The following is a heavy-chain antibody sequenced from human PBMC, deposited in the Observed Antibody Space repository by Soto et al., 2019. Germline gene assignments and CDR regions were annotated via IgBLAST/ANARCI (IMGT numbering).Heavy chain of an antibody. Sequence: GGPLRVSYAASEFNFIGYSINWVRQAPGKGLEWVSSISSSSSYIYYADSVKGRFTISRDNAKNSLYLQMNSLRAEDTAVYYCASNNYDFWSGSAPYWGQGTLVTVSS. CDR2: ISSSSSYI. V-gene: IGHV3-21*01. CDR1: EFNFIGYS. D-gene: IGHD3-3*01. J-gene: IGHJ4*02. CDR3: ASNNYDFWSGSAPY.